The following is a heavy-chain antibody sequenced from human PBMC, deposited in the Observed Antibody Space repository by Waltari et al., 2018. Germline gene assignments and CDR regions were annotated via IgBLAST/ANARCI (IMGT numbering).Heavy chain of an antibody. CDR3: ARVLGRTPGGDY. J-gene: IGHJ4*02. V-gene: IGHV4-59*11. CDR2: IYYSGST. D-gene: IGHD3-16*01. Sequence: QVQLQESGPGLVKPSETLSLTCTVSGGSISSHYWSWIRQPPGKGLEWIGYIYYSGSTNYNPSLKSRVIISVDTSKNQFSLKLSSVTAADTAVYYCARVLGRTPGGDYWGQGTLVTVSS. CDR1: GGSISSHY.